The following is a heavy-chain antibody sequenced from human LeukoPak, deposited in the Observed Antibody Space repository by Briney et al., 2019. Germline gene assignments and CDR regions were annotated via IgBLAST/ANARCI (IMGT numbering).Heavy chain of an antibody. V-gene: IGHV1-46*01. J-gene: IGHJ3*02. CDR3: AREGALEGQESAFDI. CDR1: GYTFSSYH. CDR2: INPSFNPGVDVT. Sequence: GASVKVSCKASGYTFSSYHIHWVRQAPGQGLEWMGRINPSFNPGVDVTTYAQKFQGRVTLTRDTSTNTVYMELSSLRSEDTAVYYCAREGALEGQESAFDIWGQGTMVTVSS. D-gene: IGHD1-26*01.